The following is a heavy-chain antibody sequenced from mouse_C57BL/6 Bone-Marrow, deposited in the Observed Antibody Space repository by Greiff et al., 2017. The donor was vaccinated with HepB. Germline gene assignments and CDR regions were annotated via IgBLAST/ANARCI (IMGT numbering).Heavy chain of an antibody. Sequence: QFQLQQSGAELVRPGPSVKVSCKASGYAFTNYLIEWVKQRPGQGLEWIGVINPGSGGTNYNEKFKGKATLTADKSSSTAYMQLSSLTSEDSAVYFCARNYYFAYWGQGTRVTVSA. V-gene: IGHV1-54*01. D-gene: IGHD1-1*02. CDR3: ARNYYFAY. J-gene: IGHJ3*01. CDR2: INPGSGGT. CDR1: GYAFTNYL.